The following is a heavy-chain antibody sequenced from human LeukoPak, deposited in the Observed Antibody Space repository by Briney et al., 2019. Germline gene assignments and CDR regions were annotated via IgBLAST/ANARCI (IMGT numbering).Heavy chain of an antibody. Sequence: PSETLSLTCAVFGGSFDGYYWSWIRQPPGKGLEWIGEITYDGSTNYNPSLKSRVTISVDTSKIQFTLDLSSVTAADTAVYYCARGLASGYPPIAFDYWGQGTQVTVSS. CDR3: ARGLASGYPPIAFDY. D-gene: IGHD3-3*01. CDR1: GGSFDGYY. J-gene: IGHJ4*02. CDR2: ITYDGST. V-gene: IGHV4-34*01.